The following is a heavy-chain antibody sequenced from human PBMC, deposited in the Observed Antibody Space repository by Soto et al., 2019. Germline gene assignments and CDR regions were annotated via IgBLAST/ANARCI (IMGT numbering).Heavy chain of an antibody. CDR3: ARGGYCRGGSCLAYYYYGMAV. Sequence: GGSLRLSCAASGFTFSSYGMHWVRQAPGKGLEWVAVIWYDGSNKYYADSVKGRFTISRDNSKNTLYLQMNSPRAEDTAVYYWARGGYCRGGSCLAYYYYGMAVRGQGTTVTVPS. CDR1: GFTFSSYG. J-gene: IGHJ6*02. D-gene: IGHD2-15*01. V-gene: IGHV3-33*01. CDR2: IWYDGSNK.